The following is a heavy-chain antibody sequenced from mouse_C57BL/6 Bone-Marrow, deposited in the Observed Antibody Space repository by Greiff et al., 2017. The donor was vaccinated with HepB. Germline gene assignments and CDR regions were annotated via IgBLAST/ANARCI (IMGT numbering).Heavy chain of an antibody. CDR3: TRGSHYYYGSSYDYYAMDY. J-gene: IGHJ4*01. CDR2: IYPGNSDT. Sequence: EVQLQQSGTVLARPGASVKMSCKTSGYTFTSYWMHWVKQRPGQGLEWIGAIYPGNSDTSYNQKFKGKAKLTAVTSASTAYMELSSLTNEDSAVYYCTRGSHYYYGSSYDYYAMDYWGQGTSVTVSS. D-gene: IGHD1-1*01. V-gene: IGHV1-5*01. CDR1: GYTFTSYW.